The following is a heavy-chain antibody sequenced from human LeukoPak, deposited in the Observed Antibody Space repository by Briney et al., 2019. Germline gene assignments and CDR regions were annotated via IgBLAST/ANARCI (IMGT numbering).Heavy chain of an antibody. CDR1: GFTFSSYA. D-gene: IGHD2-8*01. Sequence: GGSLRLSCAASGFTFSSYAMSWVRQAPGKGLEWVSAISGSGGSTYYADSVKGRFTISRDNSKNTLYLQMNSLRAEDTAVYYCAKSDIVLMVYAGSAWGQGTLATVSS. CDR3: AKSDIVLMVYAGSA. J-gene: IGHJ5*02. V-gene: IGHV3-23*01. CDR2: ISGSGGST.